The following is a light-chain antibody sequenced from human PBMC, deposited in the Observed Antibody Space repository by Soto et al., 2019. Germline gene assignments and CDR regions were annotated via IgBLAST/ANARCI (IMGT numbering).Light chain of an antibody. Sequence: DIQMTQSPSSLSASVGDRVTITCRASQSISSYLNWYQHKPGKAPKLLIYAVSNLQSGVPSRFGGRGSGTDFTLTISSLQPEDFATYYCQQSYSTPRTFGQGTKVDIK. J-gene: IGKJ1*01. CDR3: QQSYSTPRT. CDR1: QSISSY. V-gene: IGKV1-39*01. CDR2: AVS.